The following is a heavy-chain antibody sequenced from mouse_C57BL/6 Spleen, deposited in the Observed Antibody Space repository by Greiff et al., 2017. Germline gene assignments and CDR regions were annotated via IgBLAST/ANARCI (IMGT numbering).Heavy chain of an antibody. J-gene: IGHJ2*01. D-gene: IGHD1-1*01. CDR3: ARDRPCYCGSSYFDY. CDR1: GYTFTSYW. CDR2: IYPGSGST. Sequence: QVQLQQPGAELVKPGASVKMSCKASGYTFTSYWITWVKQRPGQGLEWIGDIYPGSGSTNSNEKFKSKATLTVDTSSSPAYMQLSSLTSEDSAVYDCARDRPCYCGSSYFDYWGQGTTLTVSS. V-gene: IGHV1-55*01.